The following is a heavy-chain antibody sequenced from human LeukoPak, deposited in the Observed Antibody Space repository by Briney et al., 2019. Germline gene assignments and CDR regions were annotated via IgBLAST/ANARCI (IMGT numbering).Heavy chain of an antibody. CDR2: IYASGST. J-gene: IGHJ5*02. V-gene: IGHV4-4*07. Sequence: SETLSLTCTISGNSISGYYWSWIRQPAGKGLEWIGRIYASGSTNYNPSLKSRVTMSVDTSKNQLSLKLSSVTAADTAVYYCAREIVVVITYEYDWFDPWGQGTLVTVSS. CDR1: GNSISGYY. D-gene: IGHD3-22*01. CDR3: AREIVVVITYEYDWFDP.